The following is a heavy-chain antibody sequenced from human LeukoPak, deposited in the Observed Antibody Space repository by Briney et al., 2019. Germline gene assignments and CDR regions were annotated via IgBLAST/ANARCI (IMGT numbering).Heavy chain of an antibody. CDR2: IYPSSGAT. CDR1: GYTFTGYY. V-gene: IGHV1-2*02. J-gene: IGHJ4*02. Sequence: ASVKVSCKASGYTFTGYYMHWVRQAPGQGLEWMGYIYPSSGATKYAQKFQGRVTMTRDTSISTAYMELSGLRSDDTAVYYCGTLLSNGPFDYWGRGSLVTVSS. CDR3: GTLLSNGPFDY.